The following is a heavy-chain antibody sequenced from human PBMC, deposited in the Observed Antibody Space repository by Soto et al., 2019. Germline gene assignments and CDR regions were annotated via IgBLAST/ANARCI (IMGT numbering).Heavy chain of an antibody. CDR1: GDSVSCNSAA. V-gene: IGHV6-1*01. CDR3: ERDTGKAARPRSYYDMDV. Sequence: SQTLSLTCAFSGDSVSCNSAAWNWIRQSPSRGLEWLGRTYYRPKWYNDYAVSGKSRITLNPDTSKNQFSLQLNSVPPEDTAVYYFERDTGKAARPRSYYDMDVWGKGTMVTVSS. D-gene: IGHD6-6*01. CDR2: TYYRPKWYN. J-gene: IGHJ6*03.